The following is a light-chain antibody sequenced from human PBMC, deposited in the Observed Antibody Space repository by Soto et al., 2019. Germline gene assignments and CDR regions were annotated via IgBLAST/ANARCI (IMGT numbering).Light chain of an antibody. CDR3: CLYIGATTYV. V-gene: IGLV2-11*01. Sequence: QSVLIQPPSVSGSPGQSVTISCTGTSSDVGSYDYVSWYQQHPGTVPKPMIYNVNTRPSGVPDRFSGSTSVNSASLTISGLQADDEADYYCCLYIGATTYVFGTGTKVTVL. J-gene: IGLJ1*01. CDR2: NVN. CDR1: SSDVGSYDY.